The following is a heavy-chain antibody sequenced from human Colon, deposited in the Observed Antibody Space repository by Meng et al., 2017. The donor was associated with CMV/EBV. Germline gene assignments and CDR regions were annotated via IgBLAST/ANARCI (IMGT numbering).Heavy chain of an antibody. CDR2: ISSSGSTI. V-gene: IGHV3-11*04. Sequence: GGSLRLSCTASGFTFSDYYMSWIRQAPGKGLEWISYISSSGSTIYYADSVKGRFTMSRDNAKNSLYLQMNSLRVEDTAVYYCVRENGVDASRGNRFDPWGQGTLVTVSS. CDR1: GFTFSDYY. D-gene: IGHD3-3*01. J-gene: IGHJ5*02. CDR3: VRENGVDASRGNRFDP.